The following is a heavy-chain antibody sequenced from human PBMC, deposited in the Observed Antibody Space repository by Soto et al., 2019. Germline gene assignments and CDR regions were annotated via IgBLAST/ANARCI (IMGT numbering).Heavy chain of an antibody. V-gene: IGHV4-61*01. J-gene: IGHJ4*02. CDR1: GGSVSSGSYY. Sequence: ETLSLTCTVSGGSVSSGSYYWSWIRQPPGKGLEWIGYIYYSGSTNYNPSLKSRVTISVDTSKNQFSLKLSSVTAADTAVYYCARTGVSGDLDYWGQGTLVTVSS. CDR3: ARTGVSGDLDY. D-gene: IGHD2-15*01. CDR2: IYYSGST.